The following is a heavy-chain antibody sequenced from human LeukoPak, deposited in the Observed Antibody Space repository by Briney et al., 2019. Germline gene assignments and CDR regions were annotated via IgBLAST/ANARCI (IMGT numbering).Heavy chain of an antibody. D-gene: IGHD1-1*01. V-gene: IGHV3-21*01. CDR3: YGTTGTTWRRGNWFDP. J-gene: IGHJ5*02. CDR1: GFTFSSYS. Sequence: GGSLRLSCAASGFTFSSYSMNWVRQAPGKGLEWVSSISSSSSYIYYADSVKGRFTISRDNAKNSLYLQMNSLRAEDTAVYYCYGTTGTTWRRGNWFDPWGRGTLVTVSS. CDR2: ISSSSSYI.